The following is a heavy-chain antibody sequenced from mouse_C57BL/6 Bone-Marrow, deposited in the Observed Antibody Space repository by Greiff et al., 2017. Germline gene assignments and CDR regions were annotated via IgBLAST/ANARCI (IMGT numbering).Heavy chain of an antibody. V-gene: IGHV14-4*01. J-gene: IGHJ4*01. Sequence: VQLQQSGAELVRPGASVKLSCTASGFNIKDDYMHWVKQRPEQGLEWIGWIDPENGDTEYASKFQGKATITADTSSNTAYLHLSSLTSEDTAVYYCTTDGCYAMDYWGQGTSVTVSS. CDR3: TTDGCYAMDY. D-gene: IGHD2-3*01. CDR1: GFNIKDDY. CDR2: IDPENGDT.